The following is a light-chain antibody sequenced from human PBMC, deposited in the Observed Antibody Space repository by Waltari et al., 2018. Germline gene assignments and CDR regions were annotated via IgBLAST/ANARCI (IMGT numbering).Light chain of an antibody. J-gene: IGLJ3*02. V-gene: IGLV1-44*01. CDR3: AAWDDALNGPV. CDR1: LSNIGSTS. CDR2: NNN. Sequence: QSELTQPPSASGTPGQRVTISCSGSLSNIGSTSVKWYQHLPGTAPRLLLSNNNQRPSGVPDRFSGSNSGTSVSLAVSGLQPDDEADYYCAAWDDALNGPVFGGGTKLTVL.